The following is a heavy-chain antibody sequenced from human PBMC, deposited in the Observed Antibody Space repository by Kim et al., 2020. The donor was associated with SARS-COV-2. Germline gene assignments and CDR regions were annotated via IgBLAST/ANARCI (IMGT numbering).Heavy chain of an antibody. Sequence: SETLSLTCTVSSGSINSGYYYWSWIRQSPERGLEWIGYINYSGNTHYNPSLKSRVTILVDTSKNQFSLKLSSVTAADTALYYCARTPGIRGSGVLFDY. CDR2: INYSGNT. CDR1: SGSINSGYYY. J-gene: IGHJ4*01. D-gene: IGHD1-20*01. CDR3: ARTPGIRGSGVLFDY. V-gene: IGHV4-30-4*01.